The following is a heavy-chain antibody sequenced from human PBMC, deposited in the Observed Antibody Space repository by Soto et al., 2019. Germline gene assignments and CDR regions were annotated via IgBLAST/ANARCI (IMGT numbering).Heavy chain of an antibody. J-gene: IGHJ4*02. D-gene: IGHD3-10*01. CDR1: GGTFSSYT. CDR2: IIPILGIA. CDR3: ARDLGYYYGSGSSHSAHY. Sequence: QVQLVQSGAEVKKPGSSVKVSCKASGGTFSSYTISWVRQAPGQGLEWMGRIIPILGIANYAPKFQGRVTITADKSTRTAYMEMSRLRSEDTAVYYCARDLGYYYGSGSSHSAHYWGQGTLVTVSS. V-gene: IGHV1-69*08.